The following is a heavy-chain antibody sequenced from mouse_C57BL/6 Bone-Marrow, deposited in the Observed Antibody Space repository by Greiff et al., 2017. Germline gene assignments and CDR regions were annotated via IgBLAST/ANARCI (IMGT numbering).Heavy chain of an antibody. CDR2: IDPENGDT. Sequence: EVQLQQSGAELVRPGASVKLSCTASGFNIKDDYMHWVKQRPEQGLEWIGWIDPENGDTESASKFQGKATITADTSSNTAYLQLSSLTSEDTAVYYCTTDSSGYYFDYWGQGTTLTVSS. CDR1: GFNIKDDY. D-gene: IGHD3-2*02. V-gene: IGHV14-4*01. J-gene: IGHJ2*01. CDR3: TTDSSGYYFDY.